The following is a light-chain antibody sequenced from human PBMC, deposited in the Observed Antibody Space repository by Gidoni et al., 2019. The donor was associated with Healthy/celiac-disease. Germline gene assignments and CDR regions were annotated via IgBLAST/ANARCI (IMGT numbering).Light chain of an antibody. Sequence: EIVLTQSPATLSLSPGDRDTLSCRASQSVGSYLAWYQQKPGQAPRLLSYDASNRATGIPARFSGSGSGTDFTLTISSLEPEDFAVYYCQQRSNWPPFTFGPGTRVNIK. J-gene: IGKJ3*01. CDR2: DAS. CDR1: QSVGSY. CDR3: QQRSNWPPFT. V-gene: IGKV3-11*01.